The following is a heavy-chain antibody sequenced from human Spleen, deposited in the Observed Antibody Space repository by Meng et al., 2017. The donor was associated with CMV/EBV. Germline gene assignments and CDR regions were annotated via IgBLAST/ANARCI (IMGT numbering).Heavy chain of an antibody. V-gene: IGHV1-2*02. CDR2: INPNSGGT. Sequence: QVPLVQSGAEVQKPGASVKVSCKASGYTFTGYCMHWVRQAPGQGLEWMGWINPNSGGTNYAQKFQGRVTMTRDMSISTAYMELSRLRSDDTAVYYCARDYYGSGSYYTVGYWGQGTLVTVSS. CDR1: GYTFTGYC. D-gene: IGHD3-10*01. J-gene: IGHJ4*02. CDR3: ARDYYGSGSYYTVGY.